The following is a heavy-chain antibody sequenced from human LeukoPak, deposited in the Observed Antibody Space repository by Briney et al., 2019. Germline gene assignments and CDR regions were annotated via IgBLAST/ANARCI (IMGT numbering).Heavy chain of an antibody. CDR2: ISWKSGSI. CDR3: AKDIGYYYDSSGYPGPFDY. Sequence: GRSLRLSCAAAGFAFDDYAMHWVRQAPGKGLEWVSGISWKSGSIGYADSVKGRFTISRDNAKNSLYLQMNSLRAEDTALYYCAKDIGYYYDSSGYPGPFDYWGQGTLVTVSS. D-gene: IGHD3-22*01. J-gene: IGHJ4*02. V-gene: IGHV3-9*01. CDR1: GFAFDDYA.